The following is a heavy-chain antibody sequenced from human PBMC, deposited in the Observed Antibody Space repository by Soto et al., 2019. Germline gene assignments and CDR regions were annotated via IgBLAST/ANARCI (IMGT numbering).Heavy chain of an antibody. V-gene: IGHV2-5*02. CDR1: GFSLNTRGVG. J-gene: IGHJ4*02. Sequence: QITLKESGPTLVKPTQTLTLTCTFSGFSLNTRGVGVGWIRQPPGKALEWLALLYWDDDKGYSPSLKSSLTITKDTSKNRVVLTVTNMDPLDTASYSCAHRPRGYVYYFDYWGQGTLVTVSS. CDR2: LYWDDDK. CDR3: AHRPRGYVYYFDY. D-gene: IGHD5-18*01.